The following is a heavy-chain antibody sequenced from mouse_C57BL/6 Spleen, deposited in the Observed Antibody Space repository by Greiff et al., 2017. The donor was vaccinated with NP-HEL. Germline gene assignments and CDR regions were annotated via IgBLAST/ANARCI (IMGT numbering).Heavy chain of an antibody. CDR3: ARIPSYYGSSYDWYFDV. D-gene: IGHD1-1*01. J-gene: IGHJ1*03. CDR1: GYTFTSYW. V-gene: IGHV1-64*01. CDR2: IHPNSGST. Sequence: VQLQQPGAELVKPGASVKLSCKASGYTFTSYWMHWVKQRPGQGLEWIGMIHPNSGSTNYNEKFKSKATLTVDKSSSTAYMQLSSLTSEDSAVYYCARIPSYYGSSYDWYFDVWGTGTTVTVSS.